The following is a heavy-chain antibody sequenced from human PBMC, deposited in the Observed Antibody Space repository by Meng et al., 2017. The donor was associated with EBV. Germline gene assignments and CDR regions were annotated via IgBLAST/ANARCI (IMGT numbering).Heavy chain of an antibody. CDR3: ARVGIAVAGTGDY. Sequence: QVRRGQYGAEVKKPGASVKVSCKASGYTFTGYYMHWVRQAPGQGLEWMGRINPNSGGTNYAQKFQGRVTMTSDTSISTAYMELSRLRSDDTAVYYCARVGIAVAGTGDYWGQGTLVTVSS. CDR1: GYTFTGYY. V-gene: IGHV1-2*06. J-gene: IGHJ4*02. CDR2: INPNSGGT. D-gene: IGHD6-19*01.